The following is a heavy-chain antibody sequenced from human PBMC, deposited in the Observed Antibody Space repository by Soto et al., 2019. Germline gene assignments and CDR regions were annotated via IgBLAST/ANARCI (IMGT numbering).Heavy chain of an antibody. J-gene: IGHJ3*02. CDR2: FDPEDGET. CDR1: GYTLTELS. CDR3: ATVRRNSPLICEAFDI. D-gene: IGHD2-21*01. Sequence: ASVKVSCKVSGYTLTELSMHGVRQAPGKGLEWMGGFDPEDGETIYAQKFQGRVTMTEDTSTDTAYMELSSLRSEDTAVYYCATVRRNSPLICEAFDIWGQGTMVTVSS. V-gene: IGHV1-24*01.